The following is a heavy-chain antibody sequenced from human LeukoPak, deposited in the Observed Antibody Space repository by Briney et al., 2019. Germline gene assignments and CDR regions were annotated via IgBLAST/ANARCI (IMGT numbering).Heavy chain of an antibody. CDR1: GFTFSSYG. Sequence: PGGSLRLSCEASGFTFSSYGMSWVRQAPGKGLEWVSAISGSGGSTYYADSVKGRFTISRDNSKNTLYLQMNSLRAEDTAVYYCAKDMGYDILTGYYRSLGYWGQGTLVTVSS. D-gene: IGHD3-9*01. CDR2: ISGSGGST. V-gene: IGHV3-23*01. CDR3: AKDMGYDILTGYYRSLGY. J-gene: IGHJ4*02.